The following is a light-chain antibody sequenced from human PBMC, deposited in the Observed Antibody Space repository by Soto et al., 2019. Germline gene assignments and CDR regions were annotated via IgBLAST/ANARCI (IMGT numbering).Light chain of an antibody. CDR2: SDD. V-gene: IGLV1-44*01. J-gene: IGLJ3*02. CDR1: SSNVGSNT. Sequence: QPVLTQPPSASGTPGQRVTISCSGSSSNVGSNTVSWYQQLPGTAPKVLIYSDDQRPSGVPDRFSGSKSGTSASLAITGLQAEDEADYYCQSYDSSLSGSWVFGGGTKLTVL. CDR3: QSYDSSLSGSWV.